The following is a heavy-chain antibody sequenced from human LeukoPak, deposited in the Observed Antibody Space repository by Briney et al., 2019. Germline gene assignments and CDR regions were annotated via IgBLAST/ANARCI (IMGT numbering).Heavy chain of an antibody. J-gene: IGHJ4*02. CDR1: GGSISSYY. D-gene: IGHD4-23*01. V-gene: IGHV4-59*01. CDR3: AREDYGGRFGY. Sequence: TASETLSLTCTVSGGSISSYYWSWIRQPPGKGLEWIGYIYYSGSTNYNPSLKSRATISVDTSKNQFSLKLSSVTAADTAVYYCAREDYGGRFGYWGQGTLVTVSS. CDR2: IYYSGST.